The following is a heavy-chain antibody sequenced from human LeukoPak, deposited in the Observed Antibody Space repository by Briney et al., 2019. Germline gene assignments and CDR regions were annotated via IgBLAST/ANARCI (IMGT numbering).Heavy chain of an antibody. V-gene: IGHV3-23*01. Sequence: GGSLRLSCAASGFTFSSYAMSWVRQAPGKGLEWVSAISGSGGSTYCADSVKGRFTISRDNSKNTLYLQMNSLRAEDTAVYYCAGGVRGPLDAFDIWGQGTMVTVSS. D-gene: IGHD3-10*01. J-gene: IGHJ3*02. CDR1: GFTFSSYA. CDR2: ISGSGGST. CDR3: AGGVRGPLDAFDI.